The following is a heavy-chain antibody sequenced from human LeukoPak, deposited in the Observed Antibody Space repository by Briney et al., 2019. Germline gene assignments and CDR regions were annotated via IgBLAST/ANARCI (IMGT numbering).Heavy chain of an antibody. V-gene: IGHV4-38-2*02. CDR3: AREGPRGYGSGSYFYYYYYMDV. Sequence: PSETLSLTCAVSGYSISSGYYWGWIRQPPGKGLEWIGSIDHSGSTYYNPSLKSRVTISVDTSRNQFSLKLTSVTAADTAVYYCAREGPRGYGSGSYFYYYYYMDVWGKGTTVTVSS. CDR2: IDHSGST. CDR1: GYSISSGYY. D-gene: IGHD3-10*01. J-gene: IGHJ6*03.